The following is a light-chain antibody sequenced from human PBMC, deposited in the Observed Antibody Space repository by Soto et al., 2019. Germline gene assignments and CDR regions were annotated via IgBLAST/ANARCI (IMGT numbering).Light chain of an antibody. J-gene: IGLJ1*01. V-gene: IGLV2-14*01. Sequence: QSALTQPASVSGSPGQSITISCTGTSSDVGGYNYVSWYQQYPGKAPKLMIYDVSNRPSGVSNRFSGSKSGNTASLTISGLQAEDAADYYCSSYTSSSTPYVFGTGTKVTVL. CDR1: SSDVGGYNY. CDR3: SSYTSSSTPYV. CDR2: DVS.